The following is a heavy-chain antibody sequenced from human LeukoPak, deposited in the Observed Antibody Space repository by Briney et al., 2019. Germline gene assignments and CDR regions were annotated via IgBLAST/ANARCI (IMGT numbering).Heavy chain of an antibody. V-gene: IGHV4-34*01. Sequence: PSETLSLTCAVYGGSFSAYYWTWIRQPPGKGLEWIGEINHSGSTNYNPSLKSRVTISVDTSKNQFSLNLSSVTAADTAVYYCAGGLTTTDAFDIWGQGTMVTVSS. CDR1: GGSFSAYY. CDR3: AGGLTTTDAFDI. D-gene: IGHD4-17*01. J-gene: IGHJ3*02. CDR2: INHSGST.